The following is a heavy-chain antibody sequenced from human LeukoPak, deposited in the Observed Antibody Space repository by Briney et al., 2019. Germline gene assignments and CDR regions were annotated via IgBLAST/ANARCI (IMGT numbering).Heavy chain of an antibody. Sequence: ASVKVSCKASGYTFTSYAMHWVRQAPGQRLEWMGWINAGNGNTKYSQEFQGRVTITRDTSASTAYMELSSLRSEDMAVYYCARAMVRGVFNWFDPWGQGTLVTVSS. CDR3: ARAMVRGVFNWFDP. CDR2: INAGNGNT. J-gene: IGHJ5*02. D-gene: IGHD3-10*01. CDR1: GYTFTSYA. V-gene: IGHV1-3*03.